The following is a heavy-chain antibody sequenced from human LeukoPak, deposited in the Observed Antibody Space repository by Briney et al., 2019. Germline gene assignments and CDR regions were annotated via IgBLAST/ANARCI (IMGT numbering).Heavy chain of an antibody. Sequence: SETLSLTCAVYGGSFSGYYWSWIRQPPGKGLEWIGEINHSGSANYNPSLKSRVTISVDTSRNQFSLKLSSVTAADTAVYYCARGRSGYSSGWPDYYYYYGMDVWGQGATVTVSS. CDR2: INHSGSA. CDR1: GGSFSGYY. D-gene: IGHD6-19*01. CDR3: ARGRSGYSSGWPDYYYYYGMDV. V-gene: IGHV4-34*01. J-gene: IGHJ6*02.